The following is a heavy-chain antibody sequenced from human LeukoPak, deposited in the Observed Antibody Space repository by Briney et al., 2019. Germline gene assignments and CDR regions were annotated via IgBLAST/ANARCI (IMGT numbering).Heavy chain of an antibody. CDR1: GFIFSDYG. J-gene: IGHJ4*02. D-gene: IGHD3-10*01. CDR3: AKEWYVGSPPDY. CDR2: IRFDGSNN. Sequence: PGGSLRLSCGVSGFIFSDYGMHWVRQAPGKGLERVASIRFDGSNNYYADSVKGRFTISRDNSRNTLYLQMTSLRPEDTALYYCAKEWYVGSPPDYWGQGTQVTVSS. V-gene: IGHV3-30*02.